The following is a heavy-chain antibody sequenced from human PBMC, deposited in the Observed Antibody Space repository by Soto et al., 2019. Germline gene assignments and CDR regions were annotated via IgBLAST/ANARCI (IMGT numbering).Heavy chain of an antibody. CDR3: ARPLDCSSTSCYAGAFDI. J-gene: IGHJ3*02. V-gene: IGHV1-3*01. CDR1: GYTFTSYA. D-gene: IGHD2-2*01. CDR2: INAGNGNI. Sequence: GASVKVSCKASGYTFTSYAMHWVRQAPGQSLEWMGWINAGNGNIKYSQKFQGRVSITRDTSASTAYMELSSLRSEDTAVYYCARPLDCSSTSCYAGAFDIWGQGTMVTVSS.